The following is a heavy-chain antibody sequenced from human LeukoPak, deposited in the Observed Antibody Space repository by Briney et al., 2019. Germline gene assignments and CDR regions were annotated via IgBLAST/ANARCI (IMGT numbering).Heavy chain of an antibody. D-gene: IGHD4-17*01. Sequence: PSGTLSLTCAVSGGSISSSNWWCWVRPPPGEGLEWIGEIYHSGSTNYKPSLKSRVTISVDKSKNQFSLKLNSGTAADTAVYYCARDSNGDNTNDAFDIWGQGTMVTVSS. V-gene: IGHV4-4*02. CDR3: ARDSNGDNTNDAFDI. J-gene: IGHJ3*02. CDR1: GGSISSSNW. CDR2: IYHSGST.